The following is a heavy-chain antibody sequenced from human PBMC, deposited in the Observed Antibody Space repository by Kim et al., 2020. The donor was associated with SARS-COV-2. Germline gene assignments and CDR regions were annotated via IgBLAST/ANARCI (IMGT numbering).Heavy chain of an antibody. CDR1: GGSISSSNW. CDR2: IYHSGST. CDR3: ARSRKAAAGIRATGRWFDP. J-gene: IGHJ5*02. V-gene: IGHV4-4*02. D-gene: IGHD6-13*01. Sequence: SETLSLTCAVSGGSISSSNWWSWVRQPPGKGLEWIGEIYHSGSTNYNPSLKSRVTISVDKSKNQFSLKLSSVTAADTAVYYCARSRKAAAGIRATGRWFDPWGQGTLVTVSS.